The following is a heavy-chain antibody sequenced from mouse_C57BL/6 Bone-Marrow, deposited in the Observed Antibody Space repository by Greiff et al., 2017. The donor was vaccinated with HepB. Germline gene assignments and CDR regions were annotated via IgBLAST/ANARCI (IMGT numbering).Heavy chain of an antibody. CDR2: INPNNGGT. V-gene: IGHV1-26*01. J-gene: IGHJ3*01. CDR1: GYTFTDYY. CDR3: AREGDYDWCAY. Sequence: VQLQQSGPELVKPGASVKISCKASGYTFTDYYMNWVKQSPGKCLEWIGYINPNNGGTSYNQKFKGKATLTVDKSSSTAYMKLRSLTSEDSAVYYCAREGDYDWCAYWGWGTGVTVSA. D-gene: IGHD2-4*01.